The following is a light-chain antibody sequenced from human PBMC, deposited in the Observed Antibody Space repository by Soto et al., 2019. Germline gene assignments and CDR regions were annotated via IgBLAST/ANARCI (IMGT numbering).Light chain of an antibody. Sequence: DIVLTQSPATLSLSPGERATLSCSASQSVSSYLAWYQQKPGQAPRLLIYDSSNRDTGIPASFSGSGSGTHFTLTISSLEPEDFAVYYCHQRSNWLPYTFGQGTKLEIK. CDR1: QSVSSY. J-gene: IGKJ2*01. V-gene: IGKV3-11*01. CDR3: HQRSNWLPYT. CDR2: DSS.